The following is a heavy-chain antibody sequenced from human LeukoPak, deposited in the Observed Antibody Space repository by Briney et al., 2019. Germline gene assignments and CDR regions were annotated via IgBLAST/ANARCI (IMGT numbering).Heavy chain of an antibody. J-gene: IGHJ4*02. V-gene: IGHV4-30-2*01. CDR2: IYHSGST. D-gene: IGHD1-26*01. CDR3: AREVGATPNPYFDY. Sequence: PSQTLSLTCAVSGGSISSGGYSWSWIRQPPGKGLEWIGYIYHSGSTYYNPSLKSRVTISVDRSKNQFSLKLSSVTAADTAVCYCAREVGATPNPYFDYWGQGTLVTVSS. CDR1: GGSISSGGYS.